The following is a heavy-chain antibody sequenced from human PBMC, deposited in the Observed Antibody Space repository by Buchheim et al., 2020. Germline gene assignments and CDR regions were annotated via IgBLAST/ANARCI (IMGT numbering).Heavy chain of an antibody. D-gene: IGHD3-22*01. CDR2: IYYSGST. J-gene: IGHJ2*01. CDR1: GGSISSGGYY. CDR3: ARDEGYYYDSSGGDFNWYFDL. V-gene: IGHV4-31*03. Sequence: QVQLQESGPGLVKPSQTLSLTCTVSGGSISSGGYYWSWIRQHPGKGLEWIGYIYYSGSTYYNPSLKSRVTISVDTSKNQFSLKLSSVTAADTAVYYCARDEGYYYDSSGGDFNWYFDLWGRGTL.